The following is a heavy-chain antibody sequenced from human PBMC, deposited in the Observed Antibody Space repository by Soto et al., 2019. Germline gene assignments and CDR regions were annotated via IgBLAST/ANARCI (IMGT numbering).Heavy chain of an antibody. D-gene: IGHD3-22*01. Sequence: SETLSLTCTVSGGSISSGSYYWSWIRQHPGKGLEWIGYIYSTESTNYNPSLKSRLSISVDMSASQFSLKLSSVTVADTAVYYCARSDSSGKTRYYFDHWGQGTLVTVS. V-gene: IGHV4-31*03. CDR2: IYSTEST. CDR3: ARSDSSGKTRYYFDH. J-gene: IGHJ4*02. CDR1: GGSISSGSYY.